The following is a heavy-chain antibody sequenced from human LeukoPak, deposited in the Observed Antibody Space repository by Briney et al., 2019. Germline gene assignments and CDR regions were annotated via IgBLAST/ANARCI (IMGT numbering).Heavy chain of an antibody. D-gene: IGHD6-6*01. CDR2: IIPIFGTA. CDR3: ARVRAARPYYYYYYMDV. J-gene: IGHJ6*03. V-gene: IGHV1-69*05. CDR1: EGTFSSYA. Sequence: SVKVSCKASEGTFSSYAISWVRQAPGQGLEWMGGIIPIFGTANYAQKFQGRVTITTDESTSTAHMELSSLRSEDTAVYYCARVRAARPYYYYYYMDVWGKGTTVTVSS.